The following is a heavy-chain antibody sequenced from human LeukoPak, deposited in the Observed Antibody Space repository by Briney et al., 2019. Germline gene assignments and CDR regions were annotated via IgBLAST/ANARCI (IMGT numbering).Heavy chain of an antibody. CDR2: ISHDGTKS. J-gene: IGHJ4*02. D-gene: IGHD1-1*01. Sequence: QPGGSLRLSCAASGFTFRNSAMHWVRQAPGKGLEWVAVISHDGTKSSYGDSVRGRFTISRDNSNNTLYLQMNSLRPDDTAVYYCARDDPGFKPENWWGQGTLVTVSS. CDR3: ARDDPGFKPENW. V-gene: IGHV3-30-3*01. CDR1: GFTFRNSA.